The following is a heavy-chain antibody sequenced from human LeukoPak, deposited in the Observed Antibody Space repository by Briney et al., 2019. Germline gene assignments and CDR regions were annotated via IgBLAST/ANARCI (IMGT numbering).Heavy chain of an antibody. Sequence: GGSLRLSCAASGFTFSSYDMHWVRQATGKGLEWVSAICTAGDTYYPGSVKGRFTISRENAKNSLYLQMNSLRAGDTAVYYCARAGHDFWSGPDYWGQGTLVTVSS. J-gene: IGHJ4*02. D-gene: IGHD3-3*01. CDR1: GFTFSSYD. CDR3: ARAGHDFWSGPDY. V-gene: IGHV3-13*01. CDR2: ICTAGDT.